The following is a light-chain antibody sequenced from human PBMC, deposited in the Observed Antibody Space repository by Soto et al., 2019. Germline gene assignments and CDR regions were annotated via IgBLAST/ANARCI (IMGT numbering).Light chain of an antibody. Sequence: AIQLTQSPSSLSASVGDRVTITCRASQGVRTDLGWYQQQPGKAPRLLIYSASSLQTGVPSRFSGDGSGTDFTRTIDSLQPEDFATYYCLQDYTYPRTFGGGTRVEIK. V-gene: IGKV1-6*01. CDR3: LQDYTYPRT. CDR2: SAS. CDR1: QGVRTD. J-gene: IGKJ4*01.